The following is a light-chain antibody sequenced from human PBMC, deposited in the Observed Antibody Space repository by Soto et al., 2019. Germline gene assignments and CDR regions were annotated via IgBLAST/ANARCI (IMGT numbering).Light chain of an antibody. V-gene: IGKV3-11*01. J-gene: IGKJ4*01. CDR2: DAS. CDR3: QPRSNWPLT. CDR1: QSVSSY. Sequence: EIVLTQSPATLSLSPGERATLSCRASQSVSSYLAWYQQKPGQAPRLLIYDASNRATGIPARFSGSGSGTDYPLTISSLQPEDFAVSYCQPRSNWPLTFGGGTKVEIK.